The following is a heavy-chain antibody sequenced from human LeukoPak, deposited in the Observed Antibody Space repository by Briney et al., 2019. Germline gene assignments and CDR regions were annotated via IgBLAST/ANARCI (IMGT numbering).Heavy chain of an antibody. CDR1: GGSFSGDF. CDR2: IYTSGST. CDR3: ARGYCSSTSCYGGYPDY. J-gene: IGHJ4*02. V-gene: IGHV4-59*10. Sequence: SETLSLTCAVYGGSFSGDFWSWIRQSPGKGLEWIGRIYTSGSTNYNPSLKSRVTISVDTSKNQFSLKLSSVTAADTAVYYCARGYCSSTSCYGGYPDYWGQGTLVTVSS. D-gene: IGHD2-2*01.